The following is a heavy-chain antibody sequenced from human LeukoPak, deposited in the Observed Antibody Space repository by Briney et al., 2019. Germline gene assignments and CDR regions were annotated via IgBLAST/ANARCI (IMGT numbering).Heavy chain of an antibody. Sequence: GGSLRLSCAASGFTFSSYGMHWVRQAPGKGLEWVSAISGSGGSTYYADSVKGRFTISRDNSKNTLYLQMNSLRAEDTAVYYCAKSSSGWYNDFDYWGQGTLVTVSS. D-gene: IGHD6-19*01. J-gene: IGHJ4*02. CDR2: ISGSGGST. V-gene: IGHV3-23*01. CDR1: GFTFSSYG. CDR3: AKSSSGWYNDFDY.